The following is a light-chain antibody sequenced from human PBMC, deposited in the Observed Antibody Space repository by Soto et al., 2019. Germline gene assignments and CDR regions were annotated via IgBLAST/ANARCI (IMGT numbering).Light chain of an antibody. CDR3: QQTYSTLLT. Sequence: IRLTQSPTSLSASVGDRVTITCRASQSISNYLNWYQQKAGKAPKLLIYAASSLESGVPSRFSGGGSGPDFTLTISSLQPEEFATYYCQQTYSTLLTFGGVTKVDIK. CDR1: QSISNY. V-gene: IGKV1-39*01. CDR2: AAS. J-gene: IGKJ4*01.